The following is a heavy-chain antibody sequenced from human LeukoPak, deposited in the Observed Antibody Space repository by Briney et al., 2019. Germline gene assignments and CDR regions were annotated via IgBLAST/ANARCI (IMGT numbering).Heavy chain of an antibody. CDR2: IIPIFGTA. J-gene: IGHJ4*02. D-gene: IGHD3-22*01. CDR3: AGNGGYYDSSGMN. Sequence: SVTVSCKASGGTFSSYAISWVRQAPGQGLEWMGGIIPIFGTANYAQKFQGRVTITADESTSTAYMELSSLRSEDTAVYYCAGNGGYYDSSGMNWGQGTLVTVSS. CDR1: GGTFSSYA. V-gene: IGHV1-69*13.